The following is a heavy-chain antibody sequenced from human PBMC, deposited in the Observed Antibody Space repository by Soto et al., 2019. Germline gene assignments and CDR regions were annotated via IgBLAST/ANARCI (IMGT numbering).Heavy chain of an antibody. D-gene: IGHD3-22*01. CDR2: IIPIFGTA. CDR3: ARARETYYYDSSGYYYTPYPDY. Sequence: ASVKVSCKASGGTFSSYAISWVRQAPGQGLEWMGGIIPIFGTANYAQKFQGRVTITADKSTSTAYMELSSLRSEDTAVYYCARARETYYYDSSGYYYTPYPDYWGQGTLVTVSS. J-gene: IGHJ4*02. CDR1: GGTFSSYA. V-gene: IGHV1-69*06.